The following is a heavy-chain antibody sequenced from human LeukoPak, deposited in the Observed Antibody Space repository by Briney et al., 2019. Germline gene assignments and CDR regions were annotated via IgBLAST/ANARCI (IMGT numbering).Heavy chain of an antibody. V-gene: IGHV4-38-2*01. Sequence: PSETLSLTCAVSGYYISSGHYWVWIRHPPGKGLEWIGSLYHSGSTYYNPSLKSRVTISVDTSKNQFSLKLSSVTAADTAVYYCARAFLVTFGGVIVPDYWGQGTLVTVSS. CDR3: ARAFLVTFGGVIVPDY. CDR2: LYHSGST. CDR1: GYYISSGHY. J-gene: IGHJ4*02. D-gene: IGHD3-16*02.